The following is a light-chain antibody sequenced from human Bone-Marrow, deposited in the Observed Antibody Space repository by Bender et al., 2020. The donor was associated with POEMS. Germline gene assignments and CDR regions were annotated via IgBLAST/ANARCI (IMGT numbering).Light chain of an antibody. J-gene: IGLJ1*01. CDR2: DVS. Sequence: QSALTQPASVSGSPGQSITISCTGTSSDIGNYNYVSWYQQHPGKAPKLMIYDVSHRPSGVSDRFSGSKSGNTASLTISGLQAEDEADYYCCSYTSTISYVFGTGTKATVL. V-gene: IGLV2-14*01. CDR1: SSDIGNYNY. CDR3: CSYTSTISYV.